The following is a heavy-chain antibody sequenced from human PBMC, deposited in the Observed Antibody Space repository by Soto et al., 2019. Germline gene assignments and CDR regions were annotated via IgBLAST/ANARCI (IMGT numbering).Heavy chain of an antibody. V-gene: IGHV3-23*01. CDR1: GFNFRDYA. J-gene: IGHJ4*02. CDR3: ANWREGSMVYFDY. D-gene: IGHD2-8*01. CDR2: ISASGGNT. Sequence: LRLSCAASGFNFRDYAMSWVRQSPEKGLEWLSAISASGGNTYYADSVKGRFTISRDNSKDTLYLQMNSLRAEDTALYYCANWREGSMVYFDYWGRGTLVTVSS.